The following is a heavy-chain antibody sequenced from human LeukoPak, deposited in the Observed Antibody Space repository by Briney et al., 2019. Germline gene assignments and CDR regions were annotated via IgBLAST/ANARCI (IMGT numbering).Heavy chain of an antibody. CDR2: ISSSSVYI. D-gene: IGHD3-10*01. CDR3: GRLWFGELYLPFDY. J-gene: IGHJ4*02. Sequence: GGSLRLSCTASGFSFSSYEMNWVRQAPGKGLEWVASISSSSVYIHYADLVKGRFTISRDNAKNLMFLQMNSLRVEDTAVYYCGRLWFGELYLPFDYWGQGSLVTVSS. CDR1: GFSFSSYE. V-gene: IGHV3-21*01.